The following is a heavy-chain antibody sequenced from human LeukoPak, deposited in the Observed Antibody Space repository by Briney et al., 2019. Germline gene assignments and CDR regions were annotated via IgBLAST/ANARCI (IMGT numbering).Heavy chain of an antibody. J-gene: IGHJ6*02. D-gene: IGHD3-10*01. CDR3: ARDLPAGKDDGSGSYPIVGSVPYGMDV. V-gene: IGHV3-21*01. CDR1: GFTFSSYS. Sequence: PGGSLRLSCAASGFTFSSYSMNGVRQAPGKGLEWVSSISSSSTYIYYADSVKGRFTISRDNAKNSLYLQMNSLRAEDTAVYYCARDLPAGKDDGSGSYPIVGSVPYGMDVWGQGTTVTVSS. CDR2: ISSSSTYI.